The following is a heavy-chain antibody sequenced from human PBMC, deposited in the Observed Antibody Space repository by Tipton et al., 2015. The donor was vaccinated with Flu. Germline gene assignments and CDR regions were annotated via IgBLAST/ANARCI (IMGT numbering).Heavy chain of an antibody. CDR3: ARGWATEYFQH. D-gene: IGHD5-12*01. Sequence: TLSLTCTVSGGSISSYYWSWIRQPPGKGLEWIGYIYYSGSTNYNPSLKGRVTISVDTSKNQFSLKLSSVTAADTAVYYCARGWATEYFQHWGQGTLVTVSS. V-gene: IGHV4-59*01. CDR1: GGSISSYY. CDR2: IYYSGST. J-gene: IGHJ1*01.